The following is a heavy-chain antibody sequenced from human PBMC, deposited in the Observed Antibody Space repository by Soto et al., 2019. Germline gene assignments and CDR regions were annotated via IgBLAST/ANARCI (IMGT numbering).Heavy chain of an antibody. V-gene: IGHV3-53*01. CDR1: GFTVSSNY. J-gene: IGHJ5*02. D-gene: IGHD3-22*01. Sequence: GGSLRLSCAASGFTVSSNYMCWVRQAPGKGLEWVSVIYSGGSTYYADSVKGRFTISRDNSKNTLYVQMNSLRADDTAVYYCARDFRDYYDSSGYSWFDPWGQGTLVTVSS. CDR3: ARDFRDYYDSSGYSWFDP. CDR2: IYSGGST.